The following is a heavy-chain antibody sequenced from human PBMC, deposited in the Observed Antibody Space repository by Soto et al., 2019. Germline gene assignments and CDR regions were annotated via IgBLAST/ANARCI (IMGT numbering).Heavy chain of an antibody. CDR3: ARGRYGDY. J-gene: IGHJ4*02. CDR1: GYAFTTYG. CDR2: ISAHNGNT. Sequence: QVHLVQSGAEVKKPGASVKVSCKGSGYAFTTYGITWVRQAPGQGLEWMGWISAHNGNTNYAQKLQGRVTVTRDTYTSTAYMELRSLRSDDPAVYYCARGRYGDYWGQGALVTVSS. D-gene: IGHD1-1*01. V-gene: IGHV1-18*01.